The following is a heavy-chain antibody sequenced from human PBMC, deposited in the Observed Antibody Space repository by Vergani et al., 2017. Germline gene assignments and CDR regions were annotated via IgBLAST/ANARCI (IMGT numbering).Heavy chain of an antibody. D-gene: IGHD5-24*01. CDR2: INHSGST. V-gene: IGHV4-34*01. CDR3: ARASNFRDGYKPWEYYYYYYGMDV. J-gene: IGHJ6*02. Sequence: QLQLQESGPGLVKPSETLSLTCAVYGGSFSGYYWSWIRQPPGKGLEWIGEINHSGSTNYNPSLKSRVTISVDTSKNQFSLKLSSVTAADTAVYYCARASNFRDGYKPWEYYYYYYGMDVWGQGTTVTVSS. CDR1: GGSFSGYY.